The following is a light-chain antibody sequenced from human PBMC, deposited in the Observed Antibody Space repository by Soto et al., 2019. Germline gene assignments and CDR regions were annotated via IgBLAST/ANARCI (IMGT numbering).Light chain of an antibody. J-gene: IGLJ2*01. CDR2: NNN. Sequence: QPVLTQPPSVSGAPGQRVTISCTGSSSNIGAGYDVHWYQQVPGTAPKHLIHNNNNRPSGVPDRFSGSKSGTSASLAISGLPAEDEDDYYCQSYDISLTGSLFGGGTKHTVL. V-gene: IGLV1-40*01. CDR3: QSYDISLTGSL. CDR1: SSNIGAGYD.